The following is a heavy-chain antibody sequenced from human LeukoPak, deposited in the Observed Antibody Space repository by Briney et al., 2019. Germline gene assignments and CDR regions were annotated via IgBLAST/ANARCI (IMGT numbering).Heavy chain of an antibody. CDR2: INHSGST. CDR3: ARGGAAASRDFDY. D-gene: IGHD6-13*01. J-gene: IGHJ4*02. Sequence: SETLSLTCTVSGGSIISSSYYWSWIRQPPGKGLEWIGEINHSGSTNYNPSLKSRVTISVDTSKNQFSLKLSSVTAADTAVYYCARGGAAASRDFDYWGQGTLVTVSS. V-gene: IGHV4-39*07. CDR1: GGSIISSSYY.